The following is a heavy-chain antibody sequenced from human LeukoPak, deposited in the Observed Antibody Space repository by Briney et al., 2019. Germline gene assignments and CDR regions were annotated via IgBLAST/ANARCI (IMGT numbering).Heavy chain of an antibody. Sequence: GGSLRLSCAASGFTFSDYYMSWVRQAPGKGLEWVSYISSSSSYTNYADSVKGRFTISRDNAKNSLYLQMYSLRAEDTAVYYCARFSRGCSSTSCYGGDFDYWGQGTLVTVSS. CDR2: ISSSSSYT. CDR1: GFTFSDYY. V-gene: IGHV3-11*06. D-gene: IGHD2-2*01. J-gene: IGHJ4*02. CDR3: ARFSRGCSSTSCYGGDFDY.